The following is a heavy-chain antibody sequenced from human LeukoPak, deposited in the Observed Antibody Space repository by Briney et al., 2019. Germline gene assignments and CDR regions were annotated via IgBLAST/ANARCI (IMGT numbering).Heavy chain of an antibody. CDR2: LSYDGSNR. CDR3: ASPNPYSSSWYGY. V-gene: IGHV3-30*04. D-gene: IGHD6-13*01. Sequence: GGSLRLSCVVSGFIFSNYAMHWVRQAPGKGLEWVAVLSYDGSNRFYADSVKGRFTISRDNAKNSLYLQMNSLRAEDTAVYYCASPNPYSSSWYGYWGQGTLVTVSS. CDR1: GFIFSNYA. J-gene: IGHJ4*02.